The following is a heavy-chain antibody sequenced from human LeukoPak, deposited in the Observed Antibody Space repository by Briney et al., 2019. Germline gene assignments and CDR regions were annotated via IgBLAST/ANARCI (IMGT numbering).Heavy chain of an antibody. Sequence: PGGSLRLSCAASGFTFSTNAMNWVRQAPGKGLECVSSISGSGAGTYYADSVKGRFTISRDNSKNTLYLQMDSLRAEDTAVYYCAKVVGYNFWSGFDYWGQGALVTVSS. V-gene: IGHV3-23*01. CDR3: AKVVGYNFWSGFDY. D-gene: IGHD3-3*01. CDR1: GFTFSTNA. CDR2: ISGSGAGT. J-gene: IGHJ4*02.